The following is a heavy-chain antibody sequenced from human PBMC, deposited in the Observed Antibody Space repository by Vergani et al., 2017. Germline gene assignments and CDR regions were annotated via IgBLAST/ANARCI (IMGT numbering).Heavy chain of an antibody. CDR1: GDSLTSDFFY. CDR3: ARGCSSNRCPTRGTFEI. Sequence: QVQLQESGPGPVKPSQTLSLTCSVSGDSLTSDFFYWTWIRQPAGTRLEWIGRVHSSGSINYNPSLEGRVSVSMDTAKNEFSLDLQSVTAADTAVYFCARGCSSNRCPTRGTFEIWGRGTLVTVSS. V-gene: IGHV4-61*02. J-gene: IGHJ3*02. CDR2: VHSSGSI. D-gene: IGHD2/OR15-2a*01.